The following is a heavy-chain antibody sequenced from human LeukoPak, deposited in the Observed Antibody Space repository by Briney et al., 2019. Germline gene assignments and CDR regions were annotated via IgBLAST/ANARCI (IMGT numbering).Heavy chain of an antibody. J-gene: IGHJ4*02. CDR3: ARETGGSGSYSLISDY. D-gene: IGHD3-10*01. CDR2: INTNTGNP. V-gene: IGHV7-4-1*02. CDR1: GYTFTGYY. Sequence: ASVKVSCKASGYTFTGYYMHWVRQAPGQGLEWMGWINTNTGNPTYAQGFTGRFVFSLDTSVSTAYLQISSLKAEDTAVYYCARETGGSGSYSLISDYWGQGTLVTVSS.